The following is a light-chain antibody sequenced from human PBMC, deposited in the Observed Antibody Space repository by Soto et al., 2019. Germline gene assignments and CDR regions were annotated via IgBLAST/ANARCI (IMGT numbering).Light chain of an antibody. CDR1: QSVSSSS. J-gene: IGKJ1*01. CDR3: QQYGRSSGT. CDR2: GAS. Sequence: EIVLTQSPGTLSLSPGERATLSCRASQSVSSSSLAWYQQKPGQAPRLLIYGASSRATGIPDRFSGSGSGTAFTLTISRLEPEDFAVYYCQQYGRSSGTFGQGTKVEIK. V-gene: IGKV3-20*01.